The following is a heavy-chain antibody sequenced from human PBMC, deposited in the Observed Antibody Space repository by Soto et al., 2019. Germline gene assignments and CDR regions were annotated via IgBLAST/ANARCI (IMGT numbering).Heavy chain of an antibody. CDR1: GGSVSSGSYY. Sequence: QVQLQESGPGLVKPSETLSLTCTVSGGSVSSGSYYWSWIRQPPGKGLEWIGHIYYSGSTNYNPTLKGRVTMSGDTPQDQFSLRLSSVTAADTAVYYWARAGGSYGYGYWGQGTLVTVSS. V-gene: IGHV4-61*01. CDR2: IYYSGST. J-gene: IGHJ4*02. D-gene: IGHD5-18*01. CDR3: ARAGGSYGYGY.